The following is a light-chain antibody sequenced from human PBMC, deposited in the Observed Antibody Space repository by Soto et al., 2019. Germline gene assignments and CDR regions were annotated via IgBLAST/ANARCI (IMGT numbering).Light chain of an antibody. CDR3: QQYGSSPFT. CDR1: QSVSSY. Sequence: EIVLTQSPATLSLSPGERATLSCRASQSVSSYLAWYQQKPGQAPRLLIHGATNRATGIPDRFSGSRSGTDFSLTISRLEPEDSAVYYCQQYGSSPFTFGPGTKVEIK. CDR2: GAT. J-gene: IGKJ3*01. V-gene: IGKV3-20*01.